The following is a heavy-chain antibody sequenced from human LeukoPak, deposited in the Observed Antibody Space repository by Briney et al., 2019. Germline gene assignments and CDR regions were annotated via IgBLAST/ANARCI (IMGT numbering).Heavy chain of an antibody. V-gene: IGHV1-2*02. CDR1: GYTFTGYY. Sequence: GASVTVSCKASGYTFTGYYMHWVRQAPGQGLEWMGWINPNSGGTNYAQKFQGRVTMTRDTSISTAYMELSRLRSDDTAVYYCARESIVRYFDWLLTRRDAFDIWGQGTMVTVSS. J-gene: IGHJ3*02. D-gene: IGHD3-9*01. CDR3: ARESIVRYFDWLLTRRDAFDI. CDR2: INPNSGGT.